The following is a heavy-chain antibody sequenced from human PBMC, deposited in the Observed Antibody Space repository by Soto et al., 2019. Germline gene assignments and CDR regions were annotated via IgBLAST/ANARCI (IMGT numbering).Heavy chain of an antibody. V-gene: IGHV4-30-4*02. Sequence: PSETLSLTCTVSGVSISSGAYYWSWIRQTPGKGLEWIGYIYYSENTYYNPSLKSRVAISGDTSKNQFSLKLSSVTAADTAVYYCATAYGDCLDYWGQGTLVTVS. CDR2: IYYSENT. CDR1: GVSISSGAYY. D-gene: IGHD4-17*01. CDR3: ATAYGDCLDY. J-gene: IGHJ4*02.